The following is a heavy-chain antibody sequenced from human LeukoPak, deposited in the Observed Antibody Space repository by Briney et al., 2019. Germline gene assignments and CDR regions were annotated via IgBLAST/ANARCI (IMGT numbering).Heavy chain of an antibody. CDR3: ARGKVTRDWYFDL. V-gene: IGHV3-11*06. CDR2: ITTGGYT. CDR1: GFTFSDYY. D-gene: IGHD4-17*01. J-gene: IGHJ2*01. Sequence: PGGSLRLSCAASGFTFSDYYMSWIRQAPGKGLEWVSYITTGGYTNYADSVKGRFTISRDNAKNTLYLQMNSLRAEDTAVYYCARGKVTRDWYFDLWGRGTLVTVSS.